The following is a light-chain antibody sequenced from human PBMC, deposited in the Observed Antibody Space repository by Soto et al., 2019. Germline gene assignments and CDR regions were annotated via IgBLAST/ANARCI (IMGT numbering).Light chain of an antibody. CDR1: QDINHW. J-gene: IGKJ2*01. V-gene: IGKV1-12*01. CDR2: AAS. Sequence: DIQMTQSPSSVSASVGDRVTTTCRASQDINHWLAWYQQKPGKAPKLLIYAASTLHSGVPPRFSGSGSGTDSTLTISSLQPEDLGTYYCQRANSFPRTFGPGTKVDIK. CDR3: QRANSFPRT.